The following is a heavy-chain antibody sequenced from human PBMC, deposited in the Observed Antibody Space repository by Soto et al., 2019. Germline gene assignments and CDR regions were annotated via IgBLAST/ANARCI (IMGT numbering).Heavy chain of an antibody. Sequence: EASVKVSCKTSGYTFTGHYMHWVRQAPGQGLEWMGWINPNTGTTNYAQKFQGRVTMTRDTSISTAYMELIRLRSDDTAVYYCARDKVSGTFPMYYYNGMDVWGQGTTVTVSS. CDR2: INPNTGTT. J-gene: IGHJ6*02. V-gene: IGHV1-2*02. D-gene: IGHD6-13*01. CDR3: ARDKVSGTFPMYYYNGMDV. CDR1: GYTFTGHY.